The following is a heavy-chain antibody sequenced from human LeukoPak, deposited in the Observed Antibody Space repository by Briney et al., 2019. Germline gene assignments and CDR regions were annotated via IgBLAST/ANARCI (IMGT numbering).Heavy chain of an antibody. CDR1: GFTLSNFW. Sequence: GESLRLSCVASGFTLSNFWMYWVRQGPGKGLEWVANINQGGNVQHYVDSVKGRFTISKDSAENSLSLHMDSLRADDTAVYYCARGDGGDQGYFQDWGQGTLVTVSS. CDR2: INQGGNVQ. J-gene: IGHJ1*01. D-gene: IGHD4-23*01. CDR3: ARGDGGDQGYFQD. V-gene: IGHV3-7*04.